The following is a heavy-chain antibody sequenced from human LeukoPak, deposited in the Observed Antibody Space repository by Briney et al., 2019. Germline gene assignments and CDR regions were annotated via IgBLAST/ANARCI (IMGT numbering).Heavy chain of an antibody. D-gene: IGHD6-13*01. V-gene: IGHV4-59*01. Sequence: KPSETLSLTCTVSGGSISSYYWSWIRQPPGKGLEWIGYIYYSGSTNYNPSLKSRVTISVDTSKNQFSLKLSSVTAADTAVYYCARMVLAAAAYFDYWGQGTLVTVSS. CDR1: GGSISSYY. CDR3: ARMVLAAAAYFDY. J-gene: IGHJ4*02. CDR2: IYYSGST.